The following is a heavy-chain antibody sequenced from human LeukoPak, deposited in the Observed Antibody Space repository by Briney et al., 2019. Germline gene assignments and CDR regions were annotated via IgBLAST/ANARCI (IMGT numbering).Heavy chain of an antibody. CDR2: IWYDGSNK. CDR3: AREYYYGSGSYYPRYYYGMDV. D-gene: IGHD3-10*01. J-gene: IGHJ6*02. Sequence: PGRSLRLSCAASGFTFSSYGMHWVRQAPGKGLEWVAVIWYDGSNKYYADSVKGRFTISRDNSKNTLYLQMNSLRAEDTAVYYCAREYYYGSGSYYPRYYYGMDVWGQGTTVTVSS. V-gene: IGHV3-33*01. CDR1: GFTFSSYG.